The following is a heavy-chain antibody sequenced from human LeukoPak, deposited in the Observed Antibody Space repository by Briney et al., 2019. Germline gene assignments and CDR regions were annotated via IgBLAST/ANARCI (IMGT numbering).Heavy chain of an antibody. CDR2: ISAHNGNT. CDR3: ARDPSRGSGSWDWSMDV. Sequence: ASLKVSCKASGYTFTSYGIGWVRQAPGQGLEWMGWISAHNGNTNYAQNLQGRITMTTDTSTSTAYMELRSLRSDDTAVYYCARDPSRGSGSWDWSMDVWGQGTTVTVSS. J-gene: IGHJ6*02. D-gene: IGHD3-10*01. V-gene: IGHV1-18*01. CDR1: GYTFTSYG.